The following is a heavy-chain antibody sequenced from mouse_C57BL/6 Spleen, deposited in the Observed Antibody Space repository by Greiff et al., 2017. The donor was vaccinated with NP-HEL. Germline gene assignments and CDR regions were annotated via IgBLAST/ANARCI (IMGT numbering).Heavy chain of an antibody. CDR2: IDPSDSYT. Sequence: QVQLQQPGAELVMPGASVKLSCKASGYTFTSYWMHWVKQRPGQGLEWIGEIDPSDSYTNYNQKFKGKFTLTVDKSSSTAYMQLSSLTSEDSAVYYCARAVITTVVSLDYWGQGTTLTVAS. J-gene: IGHJ2*01. CDR1: GYTFTSYW. V-gene: IGHV1-69*01. CDR3: ARAVITTVVSLDY. D-gene: IGHD1-1*01.